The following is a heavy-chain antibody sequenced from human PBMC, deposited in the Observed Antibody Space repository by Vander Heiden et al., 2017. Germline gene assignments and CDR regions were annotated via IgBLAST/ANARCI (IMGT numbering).Heavy chain of an antibody. CDR1: GFTFSGYA. CDR2: ISGSGGST. Sequence: EVQLLGSGGGLLQPGGSLRLSCAASGFTFSGYAMSWVRQAQGKGLEWVSAISGSGGSTYYADSVKGRFTISRDNSKNTLYLQMNSLRAEDTAVYYCAKANLRGYYLTTFDYWGQGTLVTVSS. D-gene: IGHD3-22*01. J-gene: IGHJ4*02. V-gene: IGHV3-23*01. CDR3: AKANLRGYYLTTFDY.